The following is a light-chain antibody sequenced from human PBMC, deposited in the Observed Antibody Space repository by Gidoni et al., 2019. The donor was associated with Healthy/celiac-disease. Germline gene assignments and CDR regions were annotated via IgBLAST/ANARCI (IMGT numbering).Light chain of an antibody. CDR1: QSLLHSNGYNY. Sequence: DIVMTQSPLSLPVTPGEPASISCRSSQSLLHSNGYNYLDWYLQKPGQSPQHLIYLGSNRAAGVPDRCSGSGSGRDFTLKISRVEAEDVGVYYCMQALQTPPWTFGQGTKVEIK. J-gene: IGKJ1*01. CDR2: LGS. CDR3: MQALQTPPWT. V-gene: IGKV2-28*01.